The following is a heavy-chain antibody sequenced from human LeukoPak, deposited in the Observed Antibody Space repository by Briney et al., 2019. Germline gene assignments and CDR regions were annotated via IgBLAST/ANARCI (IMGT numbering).Heavy chain of an antibody. CDR2: ISSSSSYI. CDR3: ASGYSGYGYFDY. D-gene: IGHD5-12*01. J-gene: IGHJ4*02. Sequence: GGSLRLSCAASGFTFSSYSMNWVRQAPGKGLEWVSSISSSSSYIYYADSVKGRFTISRDNAKNSLYLQMNSLRAEDTAVYYCASGYSGYGYFDYWGQGTLVTASS. V-gene: IGHV3-21*01. CDR1: GFTFSSYS.